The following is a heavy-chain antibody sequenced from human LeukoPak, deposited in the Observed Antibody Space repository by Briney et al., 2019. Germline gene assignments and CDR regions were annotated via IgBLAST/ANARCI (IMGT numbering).Heavy chain of an antibody. CDR3: ARVVAVAGTGGFDP. Sequence: SETLSLTCAVSGFSISSYYWSWIRQPPGKGLEWIGYIYYSGSTNYYPSLKSRVTISVDTSKNQFSLKLSSVTAADTAVYYCARVVAVAGTGGFDPWGQGTLVTVSS. CDR1: GFSISSYY. CDR2: IYYSGST. J-gene: IGHJ5*02. V-gene: IGHV4-59*01. D-gene: IGHD6-19*01.